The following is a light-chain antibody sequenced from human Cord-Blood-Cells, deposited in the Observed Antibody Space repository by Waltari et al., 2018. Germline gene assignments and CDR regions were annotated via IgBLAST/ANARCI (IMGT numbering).Light chain of an antibody. CDR3: QQYYSTPYT. Sequence: ILMTQYPDSLAASLGQRATIKCKPSQSVLYSSNNKNYLAWYQQKPGQPPKLLIYGASTRESVVPDRFSGSGSGTDFTLAISSLQAEDVAVYYCQQYYSTPYTFGQGTKLEIK. V-gene: IGKV4-1*01. J-gene: IGKJ2*01. CDR1: QSVLYSSNNKNY. CDR2: GAS.